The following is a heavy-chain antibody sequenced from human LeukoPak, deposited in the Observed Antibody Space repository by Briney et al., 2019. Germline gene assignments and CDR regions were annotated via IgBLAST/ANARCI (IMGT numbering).Heavy chain of an antibody. CDR3: ARGGWSSTDFDY. Sequence: SQTLSLTCTVSGGSISSGGYYWSWIRQHPGKGLEGIGYIYYSGSTYYNPSLKSRVTISVDTSKNQFSLELSSVTAADTAVYYCARGGWSSTDFDYWGQGTLVTVSS. V-gene: IGHV4-31*03. D-gene: IGHD2-2*01. J-gene: IGHJ4*02. CDR1: GGSISSGGYY. CDR2: IYYSGST.